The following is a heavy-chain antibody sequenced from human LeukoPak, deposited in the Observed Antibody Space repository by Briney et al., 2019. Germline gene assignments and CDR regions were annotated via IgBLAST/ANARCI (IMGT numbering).Heavy chain of an antibody. CDR1: GFSISSTYY. Sequence: SETLSLTCAVSGFSISSTYYGAWFRQPPGRGLEWIAIITHSGNTYYTSSLESRPTISLDTTKRHFSLRLTSVTAADTAVYYCARINAPVATFDYWGLGTLVAVS. V-gene: IGHV4-38-2*01. CDR2: ITHSGNT. CDR3: ARINAPVATFDY. J-gene: IGHJ4*02. D-gene: IGHD2-21*01.